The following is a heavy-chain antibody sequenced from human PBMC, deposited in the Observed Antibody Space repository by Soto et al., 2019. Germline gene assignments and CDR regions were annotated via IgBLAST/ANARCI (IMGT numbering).Heavy chain of an antibody. Sequence: QVQLVQSGAEVKKPGASVKVSCKASGYTFTSYAMHWVRQAPGQRLEWMGWINAGNGNTKYSQKFQGRVTITRDTSASIAYMELSSLRSEDTAVYYCARDLVMDVWGQGTTVTVSS. D-gene: IGHD2-8*02. CDR2: INAGNGNT. CDR1: GYTFTSYA. J-gene: IGHJ6*02. V-gene: IGHV1-3*01. CDR3: ARDLVMDV.